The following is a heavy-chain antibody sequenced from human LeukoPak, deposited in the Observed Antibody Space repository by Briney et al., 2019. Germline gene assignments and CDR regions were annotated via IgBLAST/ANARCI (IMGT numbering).Heavy chain of an antibody. J-gene: IGHJ4*02. CDR3: ARALYSSRRSFDY. D-gene: IGHD6-13*01. CDR1: GGSFSGYY. V-gene: IGHV4-59*01. CDR2: IYYTGTT. Sequence: SVTLSLTCAVYGGSFSGYYWSWIRQPPGKGLEWIGYIYYTGTTNYNPSLKSRVSILLDTSKTQFSLKLSSVTAADTAVYYCARALYSSRRSFDYWGQGTLVTVSS.